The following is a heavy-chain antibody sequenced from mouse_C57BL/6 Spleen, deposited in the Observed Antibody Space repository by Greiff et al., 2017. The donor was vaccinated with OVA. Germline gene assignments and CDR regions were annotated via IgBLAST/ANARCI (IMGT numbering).Heavy chain of an antibody. J-gene: IGHJ2*01. CDR2: IHPNSGST. D-gene: IGHD3-2*02. V-gene: IGHV1-64*01. Sequence: QVQLQQPGAELVKPGASVKLSCKASGYTFTSYWMPWVKQRPGQGLEWIGMIHPNSGSTNYNEKFKSKATLTVDKSSSPAYMQLSSLTSEDSAVYYYARWVSSGSDYWGQGTTLTVSS. CDR3: ARWVSSGSDY. CDR1: GYTFTSYW.